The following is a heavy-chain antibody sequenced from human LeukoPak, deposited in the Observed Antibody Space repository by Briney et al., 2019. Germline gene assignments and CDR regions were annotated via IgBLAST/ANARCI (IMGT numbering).Heavy chain of an antibody. D-gene: IGHD3-10*01. Sequence: SETLSLTCTVSGGSISSGSYYWSWIRQPAGKGLEWIGRIYTSGSTNYNPSLKSRVTISVDTSKNQFSLKLSSVTAADTAVYYCARGEGYGSGSYFFDYWGQGTLVTVSS. CDR1: GGSISSGSYY. CDR2: IYTSGST. CDR3: ARGEGYGSGSYFFDY. V-gene: IGHV4-61*02. J-gene: IGHJ4*02.